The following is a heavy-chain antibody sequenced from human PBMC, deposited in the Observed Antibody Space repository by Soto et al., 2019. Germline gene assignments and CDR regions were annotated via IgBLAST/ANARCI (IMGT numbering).Heavy chain of an antibody. D-gene: IGHD3-10*01. Sequence: GGSLRLSCAASGFTFSSYWMHWVRQAPGKGLVWVSRINSDGSSTSYADSVKGRFTISRDNAKNTLYLQMNSLRAEDTAVYYCAKRRVLLGFAPWGQGTLATASS. CDR1: GFTFSSYW. V-gene: IGHV3-74*01. CDR3: AKRRVLLGFAP. J-gene: IGHJ5*02. CDR2: INSDGSST.